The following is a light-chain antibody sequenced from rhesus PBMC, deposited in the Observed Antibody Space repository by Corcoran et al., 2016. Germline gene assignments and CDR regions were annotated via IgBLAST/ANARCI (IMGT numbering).Light chain of an antibody. CDR2: GAS. V-gene: IGKV3-24*04. CDR3: LQSSNWPWT. J-gene: IGKJ1*01. Sequence: EIVMTQSPATLALSPGERATLSCRASQSVSSYLAWYQQKPGQAPRLPIYGASRRATGIPDRFSGSGSGTEFTLPISSLEPEDVGVYFCLQSSNWPWTFGQGTKVEIK. CDR1: QSVSSY.